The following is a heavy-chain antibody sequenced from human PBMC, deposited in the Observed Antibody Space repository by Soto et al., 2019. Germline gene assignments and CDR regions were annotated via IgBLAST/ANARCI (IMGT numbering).Heavy chain of an antibody. D-gene: IGHD4-17*01. J-gene: IGHJ4*02. V-gene: IGHV3-30*18. CDR1: GFTFSSYG. CDR2: ISYDGSNK. CDR3: AKGYGDYRSLCNY. Sequence: GSLRLSCAASGFTFSSYGMHWVRQAPGKGLEWVAVISYDGSNKYYADSVKGRFTISRDNSKNTLYLQMNSLRAEDTAVYYCAKGYGDYRSLCNYWGQGTLVTVSS.